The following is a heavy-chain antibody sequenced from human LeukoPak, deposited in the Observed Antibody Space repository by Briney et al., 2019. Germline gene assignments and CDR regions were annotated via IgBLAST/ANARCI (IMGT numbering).Heavy chain of an antibody. J-gene: IGHJ4*02. CDR2: LWYDGSNK. D-gene: IGHD5-24*01. V-gene: IGHV3-33*01. Sequence: GGSLRLSCAAPGFAFSSYGMHWVRQAPGKGLEWVAVLWYDGSNKYYADSVKGRFTISRDNSKNTLYLQMNSLRAEDTAVYYCARDRATTSIDYWGQGTLVTVSS. CDR1: GFAFSSYG. CDR3: ARDRATTSIDY.